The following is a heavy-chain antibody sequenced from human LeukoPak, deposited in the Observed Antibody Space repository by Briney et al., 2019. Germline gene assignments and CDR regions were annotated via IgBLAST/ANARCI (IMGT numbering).Heavy chain of an antibody. J-gene: IGHJ4*02. V-gene: IGHV4-38-2*02. CDR1: GYSISSGYY. Sequence: SETLSLTCTVSGYSISSGYYWGWIRQPPGKGLESIGSIYHSGITHYNPSFKSRVTISADTSKNQFSLKLSSVTAADTAVYYCARMYSSGWDYFDYWGQGTLVTLSS. CDR3: ARMYSSGWDYFDY. CDR2: IYHSGIT. D-gene: IGHD6-19*01.